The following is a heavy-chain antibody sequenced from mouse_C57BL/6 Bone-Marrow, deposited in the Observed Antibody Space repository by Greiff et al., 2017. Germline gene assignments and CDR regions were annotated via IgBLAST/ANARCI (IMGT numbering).Heavy chain of an antibody. J-gene: IGHJ1*03. CDR2: IYPANGNT. CDR3: ACDCYGCGYFDV. D-gene: IGHD2-3*01. CDR1: GFNFTNTY. Sequence: EVQLQQSVAELVRPGASVKLSCTASGFNFTNTYMHWVKQRPGQGLEWIGRIYPANGNTNYAPKFKGKATLTADTSSNTAYLQLSSLTSEDTAIYYGACDCYGCGYFDVGGTGTAVPVSA. V-gene: IGHV14-3*01.